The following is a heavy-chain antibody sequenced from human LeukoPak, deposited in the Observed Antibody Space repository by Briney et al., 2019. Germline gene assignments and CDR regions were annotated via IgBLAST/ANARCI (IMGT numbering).Heavy chain of an antibody. Sequence: PGGSLRLSCVASGLTFSIYSMNWVRQAPGKGLEWVSYITGSSSTIYYADSVKGRFTISRDNAKNSLYLQMNSLRAEDTAVYYCAELGITMIGGVWGKGTTVTISS. J-gene: IGHJ6*04. V-gene: IGHV3-48*04. CDR1: GLTFSIYS. CDR2: ITGSSSTI. D-gene: IGHD3-10*02. CDR3: AELGITMIGGV.